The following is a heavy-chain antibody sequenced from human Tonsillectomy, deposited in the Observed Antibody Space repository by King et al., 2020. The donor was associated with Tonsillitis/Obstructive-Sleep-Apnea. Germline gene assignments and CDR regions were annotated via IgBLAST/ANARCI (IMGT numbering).Heavy chain of an antibody. V-gene: IGHV3-53*01. CDR1: GFTVSSNY. J-gene: IGHJ4*02. D-gene: IGHD2-2*01. Sequence: VQLVESGGTLIQPGGSLRLFCAASGFTVSSNYMSWVRQAPGKGLEWVSIIYSAGDTYYANSVKGRFTFSRDNSENTLFLQMNSLRAEDTAKYYCARGSRTFEDVHFDYWGQGTLVTVSS. CDR2: IYSAGDT. CDR3: ARGSRTFEDVHFDY.